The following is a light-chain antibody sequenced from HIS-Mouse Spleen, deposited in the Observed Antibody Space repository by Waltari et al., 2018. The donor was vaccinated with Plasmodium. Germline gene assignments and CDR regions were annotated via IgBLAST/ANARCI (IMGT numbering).Light chain of an antibody. CDR1: SLSSSS. V-gene: IGLV3-19*01. J-gene: IGLJ3*02. Sequence: SSELTQDPAVSVALGQTVRITCQGDSLSSSSASWYQQKPGQAPVLVIYGKNNRPSGIPHRFSGSSSGNTASLTITGAQAEDEADYYCNSRDSSGNHQVFGGGTKLTVL. CDR3: NSRDSSGNHQV. CDR2: GKN.